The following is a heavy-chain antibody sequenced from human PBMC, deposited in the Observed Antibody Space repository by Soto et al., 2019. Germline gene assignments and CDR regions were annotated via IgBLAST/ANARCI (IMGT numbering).Heavy chain of an antibody. J-gene: IGHJ4*02. D-gene: IGHD3-10*01. Sequence: KVSCKASGYTFTDYYVHWVRQAPGQGLEWMGWINPNSGATNSAQKFQGWVTMTTDTSISTAYMELSRLRSDDTAVYYCAKGSFSAHQFLDHWGQGTLVTVSS. CDR2: INPNSGAT. CDR3: AKGSFSAHQFLDH. V-gene: IGHV1-2*04. CDR1: GYTFTDYY.